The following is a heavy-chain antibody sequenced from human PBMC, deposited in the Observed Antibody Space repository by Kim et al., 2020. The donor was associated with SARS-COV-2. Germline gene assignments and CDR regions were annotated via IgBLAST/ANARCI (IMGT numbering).Heavy chain of an antibody. J-gene: IGHJ4*02. V-gene: IGHV4-39*01. CDR3: ARRGYDILTGDYYFDY. Sequence: SETLSLTCTVSGGSISSSSYYWGWIRQPPGKGLEWIGSIYYSGSTYYNPSLKSRVTISVDTSKNQFSLKLSSVTAADTAVYYCARRGYDILTGDYYFDYWGQGTLVTVSS. D-gene: IGHD3-9*01. CDR2: IYYSGST. CDR1: GGSISSSSYY.